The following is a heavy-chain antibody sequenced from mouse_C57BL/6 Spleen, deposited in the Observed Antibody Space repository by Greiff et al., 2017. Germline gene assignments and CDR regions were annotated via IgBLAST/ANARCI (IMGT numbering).Heavy chain of an antibody. CDR3: ARSEGYYYGSTYAMDY. D-gene: IGHD1-1*01. V-gene: IGHV1-72*01. J-gene: IGHJ4*01. CDR1: GYTFTSYW. Sequence: QVQLKQPGAELVKPGASVKLSCKASGYTFTSYWMHWVKQRPGRGLEWIGRIDPNSGGTKYNEKFKSKATLTVDKPSSTAYMQLSSLTSEDSAVYYCARSEGYYYGSTYAMDYWGQGTSVTVSS. CDR2: IDPNSGGT.